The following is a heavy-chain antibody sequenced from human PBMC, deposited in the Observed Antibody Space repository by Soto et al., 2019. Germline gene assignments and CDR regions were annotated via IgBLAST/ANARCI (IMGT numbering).Heavy chain of an antibody. Sequence: GGSLRVSCAASGFTFSNYEMNWVRQAPGKGLEWVSYISSLGSTIYYADSVKGRFTISRDNAKDSLYLQMNSLRAEDTAVYYCARDIRTLYYFDFWGQGTLVTVSS. CDR2: ISSLGSTI. CDR1: GFTFSNYE. CDR3: ARDIRTLYYFDF. D-gene: IGHD4-17*01. V-gene: IGHV3-48*03. J-gene: IGHJ4*02.